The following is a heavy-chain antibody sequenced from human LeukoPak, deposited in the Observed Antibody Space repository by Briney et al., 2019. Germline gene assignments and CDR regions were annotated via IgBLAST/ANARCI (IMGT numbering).Heavy chain of an antibody. Sequence: TSETLSLTCTVSGGSISSYYWSWIRQPPGKGLEWIGYIYYSGSTNYNPSLKSRVTISVDTSKNQFSLKLTSVTAADTAVYYCARYAILGAAFFDYWGQGTLVTVSS. CDR2: IYYSGST. CDR3: ARYAILGAAFFDY. CDR1: GGSISSYY. V-gene: IGHV4-59*08. J-gene: IGHJ4*02. D-gene: IGHD1-26*01.